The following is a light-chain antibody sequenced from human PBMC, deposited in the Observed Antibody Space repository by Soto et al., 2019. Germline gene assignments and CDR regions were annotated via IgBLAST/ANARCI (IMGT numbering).Light chain of an antibody. CDR3: QSYDSRLSGVV. CDR1: SSNIGAGYD. Sequence: QSVVTQPPSVSGAPGQRVTISCTGSSSNIGAGYDVHWYQQLPGTAPKLFIFANSNRPSGVPDRFSGSKSGTSASLAITGLQAEDEGDYSCQSYDSRLSGVVFGGGTKLTVL. V-gene: IGLV1-40*01. CDR2: ANS. J-gene: IGLJ2*01.